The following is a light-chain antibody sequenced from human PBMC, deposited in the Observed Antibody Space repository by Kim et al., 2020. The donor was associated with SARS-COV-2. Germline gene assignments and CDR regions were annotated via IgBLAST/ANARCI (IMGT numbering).Light chain of an antibody. CDR3: QAWDSSSWV. V-gene: IGLV3-1*01. CDR2: QDS. J-gene: IGLJ3*02. Sequence: SVSPGQTASITCSGDKLGDKYACWYQQKPGQSPVLVIYQDSKRPSGIPERFSGSNFGNTATLTISGTQAMDEADYYCQAWDSSSWVFGGGTKLTVL. CDR1: KLGDKY.